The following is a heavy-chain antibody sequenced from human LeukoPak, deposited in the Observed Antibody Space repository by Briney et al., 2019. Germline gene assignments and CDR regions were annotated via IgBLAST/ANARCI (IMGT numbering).Heavy chain of an antibody. D-gene: IGHD2-21*01. CDR2: IKQQGREK. CDR3: ARLWPFDY. CDR1: GFTFSSYW. V-gene: IGHV3-7*01. Sequence: GGSLRLSCAASGFTFSSYWMSWVRQAPGKGLEWVVNIKQQGREKYYVDSVKGRFTISRDDAKNSLYLQMNSLRAEDTAVYYCARLWPFDYWGQGTLVTVSS. J-gene: IGHJ4*02.